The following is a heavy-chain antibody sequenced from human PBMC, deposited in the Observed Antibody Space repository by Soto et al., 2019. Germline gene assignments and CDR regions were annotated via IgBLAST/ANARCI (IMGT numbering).Heavy chain of an antibody. CDR2: INHSGST. D-gene: IGHD6-13*01. Sequence: SETLSLTCAVYGGAFSGYYWSWIRQPPGKGLEWIGEINHSGSTNYNPSLKSRVTISVDTSKNQFSLKLSSVTAADTAVYYCARARYSSFHYYYGMDVWGQGTTVTVSS. J-gene: IGHJ6*02. CDR3: ARARYSSFHYYYGMDV. CDR1: GGAFSGYY. V-gene: IGHV4-34*01.